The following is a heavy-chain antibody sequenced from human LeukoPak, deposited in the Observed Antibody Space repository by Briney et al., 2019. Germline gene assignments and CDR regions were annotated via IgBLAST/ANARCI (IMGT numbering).Heavy chain of an antibody. Sequence: PGGSLRLSCAASGFIFSSYSMNWVRQAPGKGLEWVSYISSSSSTIYYADSVKGRFTISRDNAKNSLYLQMNSLRDEDTAVYYCARGPAVLRGVIRPGAFDYWGQGTLVTVSS. D-gene: IGHD3-10*01. J-gene: IGHJ4*02. CDR1: GFIFSSYS. CDR2: ISSSSSTI. CDR3: ARGPAVLRGVIRPGAFDY. V-gene: IGHV3-48*02.